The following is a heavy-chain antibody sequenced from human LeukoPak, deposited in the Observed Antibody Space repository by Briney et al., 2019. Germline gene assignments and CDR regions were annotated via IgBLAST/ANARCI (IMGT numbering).Heavy chain of an antibody. J-gene: IGHJ4*02. CDR2: IAYDASDK. CDR3: TRGSTPGNLLPHDD. Sequence: PGGSLRLSCAASGFTFSRYAMHWVRQAPGKGLEWVAGIAYDASDKVYADSVKGRFTISRDNSKNTLSLQMNSLTGEDAAVYYCTRGSTPGNLLPHDDWGRGTLVTVSS. CDR1: GFTFSRYA. V-gene: IGHV3-30*04. D-gene: IGHD1-14*01.